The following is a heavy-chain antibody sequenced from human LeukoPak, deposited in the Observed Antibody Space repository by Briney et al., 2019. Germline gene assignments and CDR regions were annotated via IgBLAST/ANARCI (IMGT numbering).Heavy chain of an antibody. D-gene: IGHD2-21*01. J-gene: IGHJ4*02. CDR3: ASDPNRLADNGGDYLDY. CDR1: GFTFSSYS. CDR2: ISYDGSHK. V-gene: IGHV3-30*19. Sequence: GRSLRLSCAASGFTFSSYSMHWVRQAPGKGLEWVAVISYDGSHKYYAASVKGRFTISRDNSKNTVYLQMSTLRPEDTAIFYCASDPNRLADNGGDYLDYWGQGTLVTVSS.